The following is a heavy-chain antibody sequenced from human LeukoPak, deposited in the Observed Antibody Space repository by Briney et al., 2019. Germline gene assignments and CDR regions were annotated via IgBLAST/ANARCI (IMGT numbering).Heavy chain of an antibody. CDR2: IYYSGGT. Sequence: PSETLSLTFTVSGDSIGFYYWSWIRQPPGKGLEYIGYIYYSGGTNYKSSLKSRVTISMDTSKNQFSLKLTSVTAADTAIYYCARGQGYGLLNALDDWGQGTLVTVSS. J-gene: IGHJ4*02. V-gene: IGHV4-59*01. CDR3: ARGQGYGLLNALDD. CDR1: GDSIGFYY. D-gene: IGHD5-18*01.